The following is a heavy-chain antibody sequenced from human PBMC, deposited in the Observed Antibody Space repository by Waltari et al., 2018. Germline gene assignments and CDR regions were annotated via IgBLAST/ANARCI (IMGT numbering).Heavy chain of an antibody. Sequence: EVQLVESGGGLVQPGGSLRLSCAASGFTCSSSSMNWVRQAPGKGLEWVSHITSSSTSILYADSVEGRFTISRDNAKKSLYLQMDSLRADDTAVYFCATYIQRGPDFWGQGTLVTVSS. J-gene: IGHJ4*02. CDR2: ITSSSTSI. V-gene: IGHV3-48*04. CDR3: ATYIQRGPDF. D-gene: IGHD3-10*01. CDR1: GFTCSSSS.